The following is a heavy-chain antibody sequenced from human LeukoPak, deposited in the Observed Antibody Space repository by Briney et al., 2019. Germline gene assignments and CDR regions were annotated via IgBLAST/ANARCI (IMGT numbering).Heavy chain of an antibody. J-gene: IGHJ6*02. CDR1: GFTVSSNY. Sequence: GSLRLSCAASGFTVSSNYMSWVRQAPGKGLEWVSVIYSGGSTYYADSVKGRFTISRDNSKNTLYPQMNSLRAEDTAVYYCAKGPSGRIVATMDYSMDVWGQGTTVTVSS. V-gene: IGHV3-66*01. CDR2: IYSGGST. CDR3: AKGPSGRIVATMDYSMDV. D-gene: IGHD5-12*01.